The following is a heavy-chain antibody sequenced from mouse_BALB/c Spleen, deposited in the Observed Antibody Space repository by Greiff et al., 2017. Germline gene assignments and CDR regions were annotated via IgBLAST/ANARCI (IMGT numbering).Heavy chain of an antibody. CDR3: ARSGYDEYYFDY. CDR1: GYTFTDYN. CDR2: INPNNGGT. V-gene: IGHV1-18*01. D-gene: IGHD2-14*01. Sequence: EVKLQESGPELVKPGASVKIPCKASGYTFTDYNMDWVKQSHGKSLEWIGDINPNNGGTIYNQKFKGKATLTVDKSSSTAYMELRSLTSEDTAVYYCARSGYDEYYFDYWGQGTTLTVSS. J-gene: IGHJ2*01.